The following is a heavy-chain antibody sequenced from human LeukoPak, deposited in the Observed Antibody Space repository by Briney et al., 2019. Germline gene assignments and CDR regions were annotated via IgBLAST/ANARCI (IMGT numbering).Heavy chain of an antibody. D-gene: IGHD6-19*01. J-gene: IGHJ4*02. CDR1: GGSISSYY. CDR3: ARNWDSSGWHYYFDY. CDR2: IYTSGST. Sequence: SETLSLTCTVSGGSISSYYWSWIRQPAGKGLEWIGRIYTSGSTNYNPSLKSRVTMSVETSKNQFSLKLSSVTAADTAVYYCARNWDSSGWHYYFDYWGQGTLVTVSS. V-gene: IGHV4-4*07.